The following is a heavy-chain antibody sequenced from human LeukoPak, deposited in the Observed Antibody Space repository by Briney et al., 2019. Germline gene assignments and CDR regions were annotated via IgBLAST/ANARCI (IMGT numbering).Heavy chain of an antibody. CDR3: AREERAGDFDAFDI. V-gene: IGHV1-2*02. J-gene: IGHJ3*02. Sequence: GASVRVSCKASGYTFTGHFIHWVRQAPGQGLEWLGWLNPKSGGTNYAQKFQGRVTMTRDTSITTAYMELSSLRSDDTAVYYCAREERAGDFDAFDIWGQGTMVTVSS. CDR1: GYTFTGHF. CDR2: LNPKSGGT. D-gene: IGHD3-10*01.